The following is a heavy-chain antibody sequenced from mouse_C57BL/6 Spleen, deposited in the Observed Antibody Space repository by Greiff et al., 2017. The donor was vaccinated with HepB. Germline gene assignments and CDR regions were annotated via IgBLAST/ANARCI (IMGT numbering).Heavy chain of an antibody. CDR2: ISNLAYSI. CDR3: ARKGDYYGSSYWYFDV. J-gene: IGHJ1*03. V-gene: IGHV5-15*01. CDR1: GFTFSDYG. D-gene: IGHD1-1*01. Sequence: DVHLVESGGGLVQPGGSLKLSCAASGFTFSDYGMAWVRQAPRKGPEWVAFISNLAYSIYYADTVTGRFTISRGNAKNTLYLEMSSLRSEDTAMYYCARKGDYYGSSYWYFDVWGTGTTVTVSS.